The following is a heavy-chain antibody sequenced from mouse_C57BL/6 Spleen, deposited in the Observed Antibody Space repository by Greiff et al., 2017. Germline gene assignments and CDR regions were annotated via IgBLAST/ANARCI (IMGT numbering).Heavy chain of an antibody. CDR1: GFSLTSYG. D-gene: IGHD2-12*01. CDR3: ARAYYNYLDY. J-gene: IGHJ2*01. Sequence: QVQRQQSGPGLVQPSQSLSITCTVSGFSLTSYGVHWVRQAPGKGLEWLGVIWRGGSTDYNAAFMFSLSITKNNSKSQVLFKRNRLQADDTAIYYGARAYYNYLDYWGQGTTLTVSS. V-gene: IGHV2-5*01. CDR2: IWRGGST.